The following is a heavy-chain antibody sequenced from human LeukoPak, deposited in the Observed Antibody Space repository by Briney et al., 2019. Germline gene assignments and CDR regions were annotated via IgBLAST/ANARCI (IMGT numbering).Heavy chain of an antibody. CDR1: GFTFSSYS. V-gene: IGHV3-48*01. CDR3: AREDAGWGFDY. D-gene: IGHD3-16*01. CDR2: ISSSSSTI. Sequence: PRGSLRLSCAASGFTFSSYSMNWVRQALGKGLEWVSYISSSSSTIYYADSVKGRFTISRDNAKNSLYLQMNSLRAEDTAVYYCAREDAGWGFDYWGQGTLVTVSS. J-gene: IGHJ4*02.